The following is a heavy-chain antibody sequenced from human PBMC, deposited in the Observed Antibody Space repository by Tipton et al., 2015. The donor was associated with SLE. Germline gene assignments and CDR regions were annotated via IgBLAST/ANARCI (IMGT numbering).Heavy chain of an antibody. CDR3: ARVGYYDSSGYSY. Sequence: TLSLTCAVYGGSISSSSYYWGWIRQPPGKGLEWIGSIYYSGSTYYNPSLKSRVTISVDTSKNQFSLKLSSVTAADTAVYYCARVGYYDSSGYSYWGQGTLVTVSS. D-gene: IGHD3-22*01. CDR2: IYYSGST. J-gene: IGHJ4*02. V-gene: IGHV4-39*07. CDR1: GGSISSSSYY.